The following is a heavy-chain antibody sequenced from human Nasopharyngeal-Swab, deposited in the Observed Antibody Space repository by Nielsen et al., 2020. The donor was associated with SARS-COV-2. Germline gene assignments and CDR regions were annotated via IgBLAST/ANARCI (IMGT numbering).Heavy chain of an antibody. CDR3: ARGSSPTIFYYYMDI. CDR1: GDKVSNINAV. D-gene: IGHD5-24*01. CDR2: TYYRSKWYN. Sequence: SQTLSLTCAISGDKVSNINAVWTWIRQSPSRGLEWLGRTYYRSKWYNHYAISVEGRITINSDTSKNQFSLHLNSVTPEDTAVYYCARGSSPTIFYYYMDIWGKGTMVTVSS. V-gene: IGHV6-1*01. J-gene: IGHJ6*03.